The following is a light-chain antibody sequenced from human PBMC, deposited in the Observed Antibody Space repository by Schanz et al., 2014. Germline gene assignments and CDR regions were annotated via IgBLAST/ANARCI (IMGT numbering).Light chain of an antibody. CDR3: SSNGGVNIYV. CDR1: SSGVGDLNY. Sequence: QSALTQPRSVSGSPGQSVSISCTGTSSGVGDLNYVSWYQQLPGKAPRLLIYDINKRPSGVPDRFSGSKSGNTASLTISGLQAEDEADYYCSSNGGVNIYVFGTGTKLTVL. J-gene: IGLJ1*01. CDR2: DIN. V-gene: IGLV2-11*01.